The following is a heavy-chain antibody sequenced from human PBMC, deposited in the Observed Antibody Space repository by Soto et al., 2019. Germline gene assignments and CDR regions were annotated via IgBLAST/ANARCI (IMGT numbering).Heavy chain of an antibody. CDR3: ARLGAFYQSLDP. Sequence: SETLSLTCTVSGGSLNSYYWTWIRQSPGKGLEWIGYVSSTGSTNYNPSLKSRLTMSLDTSTNEFSLSLTSVTAADAAVYFCARLGAFYQSLDPWGPGTLVTVSS. D-gene: IGHD2-2*01. V-gene: IGHV4-59*08. CDR2: VSSTGST. J-gene: IGHJ5*02. CDR1: GGSLNSYY.